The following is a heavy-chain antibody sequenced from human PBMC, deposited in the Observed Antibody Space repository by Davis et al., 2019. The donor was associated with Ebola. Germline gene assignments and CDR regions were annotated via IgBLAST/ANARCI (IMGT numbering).Heavy chain of an antibody. CDR2: MNPNSGNT. J-gene: IGHJ3*02. V-gene: IGHV1-8*01. CDR1: GYTFTSYD. CDR3: AREFHSAFDI. Sequence: AASVKVSCKASGYTFTSYDINWVRQATGQGLEWMGWMNPNSGNTGYAQKLQGRVTMTTDTSTSTAYMELRSLRSDDTAVYYCAREFHSAFDIWGQGTMVTVSS. D-gene: IGHD2-21*01.